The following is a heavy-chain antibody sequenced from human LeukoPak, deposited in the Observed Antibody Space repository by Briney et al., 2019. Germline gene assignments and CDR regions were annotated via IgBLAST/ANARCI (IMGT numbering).Heavy chain of an antibody. Sequence: ASVKVSCKASGGTFSSYAISWVRQAPGQGLEWMGGIIPIFGTANYAQKFQGRVTITADESTSTAYMELSSLRSEDTAVYYCARNQVVPAAITYYYYYYYMDVWGKGTTVTVSS. V-gene: IGHV1-69*01. D-gene: IGHD2-2*02. J-gene: IGHJ6*03. CDR3: ARNQVVPAAITYYYYYYYMDV. CDR2: IIPIFGTA. CDR1: GGTFSSYA.